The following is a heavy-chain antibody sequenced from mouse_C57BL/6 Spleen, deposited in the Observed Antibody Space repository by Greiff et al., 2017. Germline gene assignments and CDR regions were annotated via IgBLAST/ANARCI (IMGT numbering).Heavy chain of an antibody. CDR2: INPNNGGT. CDR3: ARETRGYFDV. V-gene: IGHV1-18*01. J-gene: IGHJ1*03. Sequence: EVKLMESGPELVKPGASVKIPCKASGYTFTDYNMDWVKQSHGKSLEWIGDINPNNGGTIYNQKFKGKATLTVDKSSSTAYMELRSLTSEDTAVYYCARETRGYFDVWGTGTTVTVSS. CDR1: GYTFTDYN.